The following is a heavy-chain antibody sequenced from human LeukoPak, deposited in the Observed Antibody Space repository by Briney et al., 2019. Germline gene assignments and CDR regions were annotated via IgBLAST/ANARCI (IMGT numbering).Heavy chain of an antibody. CDR3: AHREWLVDAFDI. CDR1: GFSLSTSGMG. CDR2: IYWDDDK. Sequence: SGPTLVKPTQTLTLTCTFSGFSLSTSGMGVGWIRQPPGKALEWLALIYWDDDKRYSPSLKSRLTITKDTSKNQVVLTMTNMDPVDTATYYCAHREWLVDAFDIWGQGTMVTVSP. D-gene: IGHD3-3*01. V-gene: IGHV2-5*02. J-gene: IGHJ3*02.